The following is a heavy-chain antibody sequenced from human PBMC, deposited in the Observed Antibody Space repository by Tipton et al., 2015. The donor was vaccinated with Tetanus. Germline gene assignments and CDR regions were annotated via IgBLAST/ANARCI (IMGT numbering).Heavy chain of an antibody. Sequence: TLSLTCAVYGGSFSGYYWSWIRQPPGKGLEWIGSIYYSGSTYYNPSLKSRVTISVDTSKNQFSLKLSSVTAADTAVYYCASHSGWYVYWGQGTLVTVSS. J-gene: IGHJ4*02. V-gene: IGHV4-34*01. CDR3: ASHSGWYVY. CDR1: GGSFSGYY. CDR2: IYYSGST. D-gene: IGHD6-19*01.